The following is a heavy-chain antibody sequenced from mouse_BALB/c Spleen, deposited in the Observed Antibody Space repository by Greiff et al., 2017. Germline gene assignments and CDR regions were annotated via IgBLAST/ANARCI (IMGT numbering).Heavy chain of an antibody. CDR3: ARGYGNYGWYFDV. CDR2: IDPANGNT. D-gene: IGHD2-10*02. Sequence: VHVKQSGAELVKPGASVKLSCTASGFNIKDTYMHWVKQRPEQGLEWIGRIDPANGNTKYDPKFQGKATITADTSSNTAYLQLSSLTSEDTAVYYCARGYGNYGWYFDVWGAGTTVTVSS. J-gene: IGHJ1*01. V-gene: IGHV14-3*02. CDR1: GFNIKDTY.